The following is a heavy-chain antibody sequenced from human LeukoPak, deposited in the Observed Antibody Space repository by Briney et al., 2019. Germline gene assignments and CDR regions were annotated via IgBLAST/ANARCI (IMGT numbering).Heavy chain of an antibody. D-gene: IGHD2-2*02. CDR3: ARGSRYCSSTSCYTDF. V-gene: IGHV3-23*01. CDR1: GFTFSDYA. CDR2: ISGSGGST. Sequence: GGSQRLSCAASGFTFSDYAMRWVRQAPGKGLEWVSGISGSGGSTYYIDSVKGRFTISRSNSKNTLYLEMNSLRAEDTAVYYCARGSRYCSSTSCYTDFWGQGTLVTVSS. J-gene: IGHJ4*02.